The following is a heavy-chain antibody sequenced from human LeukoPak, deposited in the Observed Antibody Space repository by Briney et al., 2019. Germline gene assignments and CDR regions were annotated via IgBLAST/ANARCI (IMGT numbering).Heavy chain of an antibody. J-gene: IGHJ4*02. V-gene: IGHV4-59*01. CDR3: AREESYYFDY. Sequence: SETLSLTCTVSGGSISSYYWSWIRQPPGKGLEWIGCIYYSGSTNYNPSLTSRVTILVDTSKNQYSLKLSSVAAAVTAVYYCAREESYYFDYWGRGTLVTVSS. CDR2: IYYSGST. CDR1: GGSISSYY.